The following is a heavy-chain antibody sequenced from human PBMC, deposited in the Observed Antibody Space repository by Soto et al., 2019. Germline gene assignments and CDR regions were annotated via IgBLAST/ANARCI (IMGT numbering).Heavy chain of an antibody. CDR3: AKDLSTGDFDL. J-gene: IGHJ5*02. CDR1: GFTFSNYI. Sequence: GGSLRLSCAASGFTFSNYIMHWVRQAPGKGLEWVAFILHDGNNKYYADSVKGRFTISRDNSKNTLYLQMNSLRAEDTAVYYCAKDLSTGDFDLWGPGILVTVSS. V-gene: IGHV3-30-3*01. D-gene: IGHD3-16*01. CDR2: ILHDGNNK.